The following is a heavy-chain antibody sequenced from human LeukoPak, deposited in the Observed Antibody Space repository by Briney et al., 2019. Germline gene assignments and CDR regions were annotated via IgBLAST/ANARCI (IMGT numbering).Heavy chain of an antibody. D-gene: IGHD3-9*01. J-gene: IGHJ4*02. Sequence: SVEVSCKTSGYIFTNYGISWVRQAPGQGLEWMGGIIPIFGTANYAQKFQGRVTITADESTSTAYMELSSLRSEDTAVYYCAKVGDILTSSPDYWGQGTLVTVSS. CDR2: IIPIFGTA. V-gene: IGHV1-69*13. CDR1: GYIFTNYG. CDR3: AKVGDILTSSPDY.